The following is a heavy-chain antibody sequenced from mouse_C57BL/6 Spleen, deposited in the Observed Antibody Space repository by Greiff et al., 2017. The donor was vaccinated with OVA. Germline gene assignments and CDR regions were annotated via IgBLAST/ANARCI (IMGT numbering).Heavy chain of an antibody. D-gene: IGHD2-5*01. V-gene: IGHV1-15*01. CDR2: IDPETGGT. J-gene: IGHJ2*01. Sequence: VQLQESGAELVRPGASVTLSCKASGYTFTDYEMHWVKQTPVHGLEWIGAIDPETGGTAYNQKFKGKAILTADKSSSTAYMELRSLTSEDSAVYYCTRYRAYYSNYGDYWGQGTTLTVSS. CDR3: TRYRAYYSNYGDY. CDR1: GYTFTDYE.